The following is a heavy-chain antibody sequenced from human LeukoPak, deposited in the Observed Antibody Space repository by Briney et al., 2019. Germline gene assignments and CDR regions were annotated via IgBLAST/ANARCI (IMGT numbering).Heavy chain of an antibody. D-gene: IGHD6-13*01. J-gene: IGHJ4*02. V-gene: IGHV3-23*01. Sequence: GSLRLSCAASGFTFSSYAMSWVRQAPGKGLEWVSAISGSRGSTYYADSVKGRFTISRDNSKNTLYLQMNSLRAEDTAVYYCAKDTRHTGYSSSWSVYWGQGTLVTVSS. CDR3: AKDTRHTGYSSSWSVY. CDR1: GFTFSSYA. CDR2: ISGSRGST.